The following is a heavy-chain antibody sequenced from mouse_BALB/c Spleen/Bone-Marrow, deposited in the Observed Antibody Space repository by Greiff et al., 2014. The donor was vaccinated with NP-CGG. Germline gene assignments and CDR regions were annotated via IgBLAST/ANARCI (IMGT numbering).Heavy chain of an antibody. Sequence: VQLKQSGAELVKPGASVKLSCTASGFNIKDTYMHWVEQRPEQGLEWIGRVDPANGNTKYDPKFQGKATITADTSSNTAYLQLSSLTSEDTAVYYCARYRLGTYFDYWGQGTTLTVSS. J-gene: IGHJ2*01. CDR1: GFNIKDTY. D-gene: IGHD2-14*01. V-gene: IGHV14-3*02. CDR2: VDPANGNT. CDR3: ARYRLGTYFDY.